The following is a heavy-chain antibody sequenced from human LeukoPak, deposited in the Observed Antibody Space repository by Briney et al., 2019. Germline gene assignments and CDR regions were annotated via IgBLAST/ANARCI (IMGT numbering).Heavy chain of an antibody. Sequence: QTGGSLRLSCAASGFTFSSYAMSWVRQAPGKGLEWVSAISGSGGSTYYADSVKGRFTISRDNSKNTLYLQMNSLRAEDTAVYYCAKDRDGYSSSWLYYYYYGMDVWGQGTTVTVSS. V-gene: IGHV3-23*01. J-gene: IGHJ6*02. D-gene: IGHD6-6*01. CDR3: AKDRDGYSSSWLYYYYYGMDV. CDR1: GFTFSSYA. CDR2: ISGSGGST.